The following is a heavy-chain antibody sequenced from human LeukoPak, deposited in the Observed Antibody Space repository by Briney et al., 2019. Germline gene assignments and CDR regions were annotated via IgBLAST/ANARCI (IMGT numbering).Heavy chain of an antibody. Sequence: GRSLRLSCAAAALTFRDFEMNSVRQAPGKGLEWVSYMSISGDTIYYADSVKGRFIISRDNAKNSLYLQMRSMRAEDTAVYYCARNQRGLKRDYWGQGTLVTVSS. CDR2: MSISGDTI. CDR3: ARNQRGLKRDY. V-gene: IGHV3-48*03. CDR1: ALTFRDFE. D-gene: IGHD6-25*01. J-gene: IGHJ4*02.